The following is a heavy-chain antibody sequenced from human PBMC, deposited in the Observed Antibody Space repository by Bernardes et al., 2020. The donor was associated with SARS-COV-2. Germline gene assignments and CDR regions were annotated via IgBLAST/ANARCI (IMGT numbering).Heavy chain of an antibody. V-gene: IGHV5-10-1*01. CDR1: GYSFNSYW. D-gene: IGHD6-13*01. CDR3: ARRGGYFGYSSPYYYYGMDV. Sequence: GESLKISCKGSGYSFNSYWISWVRQMPGKGLEWMGRIDPSDSYTNYSPSFQGHVTISADKSISTAYLQWSSLKASDTAMYYCARRGGYFGYSSPYYYYGMDVWGQGTTVTVSS. J-gene: IGHJ6*02. CDR2: IDPSDSYT.